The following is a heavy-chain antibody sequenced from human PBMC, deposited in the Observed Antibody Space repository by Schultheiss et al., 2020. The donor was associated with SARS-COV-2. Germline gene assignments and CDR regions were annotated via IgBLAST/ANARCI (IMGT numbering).Heavy chain of an antibody. V-gene: IGHV4-59*01. CDR2: IYYSGST. CDR1: GGSISSYY. D-gene: IGHD3-9*01. CDR3: ARANDYDILTGYYPPTFDY. J-gene: IGHJ4*02. Sequence: SETLSLTCTVSGGSISSYYWSWIRQPPGKGLEWIGYIYYSGSTNYNPSLKSRVTISVDTSKNQFSLKLSSVTAADTAVYYCARANDYDILTGYYPPTFDYWGQGTLVTVSS.